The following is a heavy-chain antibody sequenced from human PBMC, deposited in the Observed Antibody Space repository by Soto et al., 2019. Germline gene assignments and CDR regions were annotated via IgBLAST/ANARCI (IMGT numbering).Heavy chain of an antibody. CDR1: GFSACGNY. V-gene: IGHV3-53*01. J-gene: IGHJ4*02. Sequence: GGSLSHSCEAPGFSACGNYLSWVRQAPGKGLVYGSVIYSGDSTYYADSVKGRFTTPRDKSKNTLYLQMNSLRAEDTAVYCCARWDSSGWSEFDYWGPGTLVTVSS. CDR3: ARWDSSGWSEFDY. D-gene: IGHD6-13*01. CDR2: IYSGDST.